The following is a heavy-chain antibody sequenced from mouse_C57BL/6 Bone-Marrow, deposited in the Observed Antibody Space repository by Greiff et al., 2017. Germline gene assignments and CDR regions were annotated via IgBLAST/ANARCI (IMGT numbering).Heavy chain of an antibody. CDR1: GYAFSSYW. V-gene: IGHV1-80*01. D-gene: IGHD2-5*01. CDR2: IYPGDGDT. CDR3: ARDRYSNYRLPARDY. Sequence: VQLQESGAELVKPGASVKISCKASGYAFSSYWMNWVKQRPGKGLEWIGQIYPGDGDTNYNGKFKGKATLTADKSSSTAYMQLSSLTSEDSAVYFCARDRYSNYRLPARDYWGQGTSVTVSS. J-gene: IGHJ4*01.